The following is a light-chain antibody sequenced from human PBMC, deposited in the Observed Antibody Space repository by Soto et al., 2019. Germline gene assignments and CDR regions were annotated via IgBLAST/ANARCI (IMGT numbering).Light chain of an antibody. CDR1: SSNIGAGYD. CDR3: QSYDSSLSGLV. J-gene: IGLJ1*01. V-gene: IGLV1-40*01. CDR2: GNS. Sequence: QSVLTQPPSVSGAPVQRVTISCTGSSSNIGAGYDVHWYQQLPGTAPKLLIYGNSNRPSGVPDRFSGSKSGTSASLAITGLQAEDEADYYCQSYDSSLSGLVFGTGTKVTVL.